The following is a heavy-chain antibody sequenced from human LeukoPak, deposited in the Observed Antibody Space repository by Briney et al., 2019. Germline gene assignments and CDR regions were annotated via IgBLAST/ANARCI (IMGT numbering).Heavy chain of an antibody. CDR2: ISSSSSTI. D-gene: IGHD5-12*01. V-gene: IGHV3-48*01. J-gene: IGHJ6*03. Sequence: GGSLRLSCAASGFTFSSYSMNWVRQAPGKGLEWVSYISSSSSTIYYADSVKGRFTISRDNSKNTLYLQMNSLRAEDTAVYYCAKRATYYYYYMDVWGKGTTVTVSS. CDR1: GFTFSSYS. CDR3: AKRATYYYYYMDV.